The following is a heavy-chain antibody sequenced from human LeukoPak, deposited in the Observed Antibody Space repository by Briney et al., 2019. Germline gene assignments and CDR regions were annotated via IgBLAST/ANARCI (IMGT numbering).Heavy chain of an antibody. Sequence: ASVRVSCKASGYTFTRYGISWVRQAPGQGLQWLGWISASNGNTNYAQKFRDSVTMSTDTSTGTAYLDVRGLTSDDTAVYYCARDHSNWNYAPDFWGQGTLVIVSS. J-gene: IGHJ4*02. CDR3: ARDHSNWNYAPDF. D-gene: IGHD1-7*01. CDR2: ISASNGNT. V-gene: IGHV1-18*01. CDR1: GYTFTRYG.